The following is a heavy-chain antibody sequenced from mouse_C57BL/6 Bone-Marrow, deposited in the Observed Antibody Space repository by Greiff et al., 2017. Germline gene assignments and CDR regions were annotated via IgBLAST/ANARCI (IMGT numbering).Heavy chain of an antibody. CDR2: IDPANGNT. Sequence: EVQLQQSVAELVRPGASVKLSCTASGFNIKNTYMPWVKQRPEQGLEWIGRIDPANGNTKYAPKFQGKATITADTSSNTAYLQLSSLTSEDTAIYYCAREMYYGYGGFAYWGQGTLVTVSA. CDR1: GFNIKNTY. CDR3: AREMYYGYGGFAY. J-gene: IGHJ3*01. V-gene: IGHV14-3*01. D-gene: IGHD2-2*01.